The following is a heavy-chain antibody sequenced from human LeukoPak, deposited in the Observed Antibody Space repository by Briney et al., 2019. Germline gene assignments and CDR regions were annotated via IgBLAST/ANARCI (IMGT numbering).Heavy chain of an antibody. CDR2: ISSSGSTI. Sequence: GGSLRLSCAASGLTFSSYEMNWVRQAPGKGLEWVSYISSSGSTIYYADSVKGRFTISRDNAKNSLYLQMNSLRAEDTAVYYCARVNYYGSGSYYENWFDPWGQGTLVTVSS. J-gene: IGHJ5*02. V-gene: IGHV3-48*03. CDR1: GLTFSSYE. D-gene: IGHD3-10*01. CDR3: ARVNYYGSGSYYENWFDP.